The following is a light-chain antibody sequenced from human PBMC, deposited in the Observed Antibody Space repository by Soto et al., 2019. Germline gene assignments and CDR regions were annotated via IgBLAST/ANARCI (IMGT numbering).Light chain of an antibody. CDR3: QSYDTSLRV. V-gene: IGLV1-40*01. J-gene: IGLJ1*01. CDR2: ANT. Sequence: QSVLTQPPSVSGAPGQRVTISCTGSSANLGAGYDVQWYQQLPGTAPKLLIYANTKRPSGVPDRFSGSKSGTSASLAISGLQADDEADYYCQSYDTSLRVFGTGTKVTVL. CDR1: SANLGAGYD.